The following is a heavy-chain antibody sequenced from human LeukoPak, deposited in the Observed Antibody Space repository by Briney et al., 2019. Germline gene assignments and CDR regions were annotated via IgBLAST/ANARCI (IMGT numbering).Heavy chain of an antibody. CDR1: GFTFSSYD. D-gene: IGHD3-22*01. CDR2: IGTAGDT. CDR3: ARARERYYYDSSGYFSYGMDV. J-gene: IGHJ6*02. V-gene: IGHV3-13*01. Sequence: HPGGSLRLSCAASGFTFSSYDMHWVRQATGKGLEWVSAIGTAGDTYYPGSAKGRFTISRENAKNSLYLQMNGLRAGDTAVYYCARARERYYYDSSGYFSYGMDVWGQGTTVTVSS.